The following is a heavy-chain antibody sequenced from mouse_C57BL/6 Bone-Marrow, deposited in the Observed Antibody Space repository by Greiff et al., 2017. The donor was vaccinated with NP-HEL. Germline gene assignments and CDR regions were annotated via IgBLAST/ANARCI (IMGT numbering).Heavy chain of an antibody. V-gene: IGHV1-81*01. CDR2: IYPRSGNT. CDR3: ARAIYYYDSSLFDY. D-gene: IGHD1-1*01. J-gene: IGHJ2*01. Sequence: VQLQQSGAELARPGASVKLSCKASGYTFTSYGISWVKQRPGQGLEWIGEIYPRSGNTSYNEKFKGKATLTADKSSSTAYMELRSLTSEDSAVYFCARAIYYYDSSLFDYWGQGTTLTVSS. CDR1: GYTFTSYG.